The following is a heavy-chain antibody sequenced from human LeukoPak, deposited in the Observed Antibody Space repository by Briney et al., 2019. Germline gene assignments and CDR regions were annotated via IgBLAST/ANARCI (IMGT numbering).Heavy chain of an antibody. D-gene: IGHD3-22*01. Sequence: ASVKVSCKASGYTFTSYDINWVRQATGQGLEWMGWINPNSGGTNYAQKFQGRVTMTRDTSISTAYMELSRLRSDDTAVYYCARDYYDSSGYYNGFDYWGQGTLVTVSS. CDR3: ARDYYDSSGYYNGFDY. J-gene: IGHJ4*02. CDR2: INPNSGGT. CDR1: GYTFTSYD. V-gene: IGHV1-2*02.